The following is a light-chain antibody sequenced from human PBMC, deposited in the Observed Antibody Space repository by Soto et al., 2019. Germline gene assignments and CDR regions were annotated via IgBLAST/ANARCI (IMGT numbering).Light chain of an antibody. CDR3: SSYTSSSTLVV. Sequence: QSVLTQPASVSGSPGQSITISCTGTSSDVGGFNYVSWYQQHPGKAPKLMIYDVSNRPSCVSNRFSGSKSGNTASLTISGLQAEDEADYYCSSYTSSSTLVVFGGGTKLTVL. V-gene: IGLV2-14*01. J-gene: IGLJ2*01. CDR1: SSDVGGFNY. CDR2: DVS.